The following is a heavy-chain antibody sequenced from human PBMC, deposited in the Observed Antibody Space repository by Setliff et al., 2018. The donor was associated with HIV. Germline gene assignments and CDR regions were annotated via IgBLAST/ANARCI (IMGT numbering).Heavy chain of an antibody. V-gene: IGHV3-15*01. J-gene: IGHJ5*02. CDR1: GFTFSNAW. CDR3: MTDLRDTISGVEFDP. Sequence: KTGGSLRLSCAASGFTFSNAWMSWVRQAPGKGLEWVGRIKSKADGGTIDYAAPVKGRFTISRDDSKNTLYVQMNGLKTEDTAVYYCMTDLRDTISGVEFDPWGQGTLVTVSS. CDR2: IKSKADGGTI. D-gene: IGHD3-3*01.